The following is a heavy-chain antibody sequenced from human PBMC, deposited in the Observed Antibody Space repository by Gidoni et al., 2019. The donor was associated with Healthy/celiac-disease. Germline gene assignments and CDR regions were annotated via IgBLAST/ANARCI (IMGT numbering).Heavy chain of an antibody. D-gene: IGHD6-13*01. CDR3: ARELKGSSSWYFSYYYYMDV. CDR2: IYTSGST. CDR1: GGSISSGSYY. V-gene: IGHV4-61*02. J-gene: IGHJ6*03. Sequence: QVQLQESGPGLVKPSQTLSLTCTVSGGSISSGSYYWSWIRQPAGKGLEWIGRIYTSGSTNYNPSLKSRVTISVDTSKNQFSLKLSSVTAADTAVYYCARELKGSSSWYFSYYYYMDVWGKGTTVTVSS.